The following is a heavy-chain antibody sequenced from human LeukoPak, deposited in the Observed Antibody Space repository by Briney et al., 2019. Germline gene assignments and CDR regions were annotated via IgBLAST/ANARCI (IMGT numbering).Heavy chain of an antibody. Sequence: SETLSLTCTVSGGSISSYYWSWIQQPPGKGLEWIGYIYYSGSTNYNPSLKSRVTISVGTSKNQFSLKLSSVTAADTAVYYCARGSSGSGYDYFLDYWGQGTLVTVSS. J-gene: IGHJ4*02. CDR1: GGSISSYY. D-gene: IGHD5-12*01. V-gene: IGHV4-59*01. CDR2: IYYSGST. CDR3: ARGSSGSGYDYFLDY.